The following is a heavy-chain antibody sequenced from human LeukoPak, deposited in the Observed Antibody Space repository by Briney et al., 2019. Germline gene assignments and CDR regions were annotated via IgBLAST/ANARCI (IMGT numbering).Heavy chain of an antibody. Sequence: PGGSLRLSCAVSGFSVRSNYMSWVRQPPGKGLEWVSVIYSGGATKHADSVKGRFIISRDNSKNTLYLQMNNLRAEDTAVYYCAREKKCSGGSCYGDAFDIWCQGTMVTVSS. CDR2: IYSGGAT. V-gene: IGHV3-66*01. J-gene: IGHJ3*02. D-gene: IGHD2-15*01. CDR1: GFSVRSNY. CDR3: AREKKCSGGSCYGDAFDI.